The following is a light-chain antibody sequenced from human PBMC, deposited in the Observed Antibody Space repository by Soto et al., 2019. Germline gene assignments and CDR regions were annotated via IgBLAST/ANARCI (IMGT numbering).Light chain of an antibody. CDR1: QSVSSSY. CDR3: QQYGSSPDT. J-gene: IGKJ2*01. V-gene: IGKV3-20*01. Sequence: EIXLTXXXXTLSLSPGERATLSCRASQSVSSSYLAWYQQKPGQAPRLLIYGASSRATGIPDRFSGSGSGTDFTLTISRLEPEDFAVYYCQQYGSSPDTFGQGTKLEIK. CDR2: GAS.